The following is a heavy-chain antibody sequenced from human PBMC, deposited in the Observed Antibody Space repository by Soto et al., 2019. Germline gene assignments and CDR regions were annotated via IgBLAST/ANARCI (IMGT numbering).Heavy chain of an antibody. CDR2: IWYDGSNK. J-gene: IGHJ6*03. CDR1: GFTFSSYG. D-gene: IGHD2-2*01. Sequence: GGSLRLSCAASGFTFSSYGMHWVRQAPGKGLEWVAVIWYDGSNKYYADSVKGRFTISRDNSKNTLYLQMNSLRAEDTAVYYCARGKGYCSSTSCYESLYYYMDVWGKGTTVTVSS. CDR3: ARGKGYCSSTSCYESLYYYMDV. V-gene: IGHV3-33*01.